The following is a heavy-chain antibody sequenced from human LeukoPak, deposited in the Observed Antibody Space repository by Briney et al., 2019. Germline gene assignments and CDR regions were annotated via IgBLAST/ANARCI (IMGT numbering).Heavy chain of an antibody. CDR3: ARMLGNYCSSTSCSDY. D-gene: IGHD2-2*01. CDR1: GGSISSGDYY. Sequence: SETLSLTCTVSGGSISSGDYYWRWIRQPGGRGLEGIEYIYYSGSTYYNPSLKSRITISVDTSKNQFSLKLSSVTAADTAVYYCARMLGNYCSSTSCSDYWGQGTLVTVSS. V-gene: IGHV4-30-4*01. J-gene: IGHJ4*02. CDR2: IYYSGST.